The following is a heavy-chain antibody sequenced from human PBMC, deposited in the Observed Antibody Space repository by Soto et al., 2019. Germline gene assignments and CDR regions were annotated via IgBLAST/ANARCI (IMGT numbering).Heavy chain of an antibody. J-gene: IGHJ4*02. Sequence: SETLSLTCAVYGGSFSGYYWSWIRQPPGKGLEWIGEINHSGSTNYNPSLKSRVTISVDTSKNQFSLNPTSATAADTAVYYCARVSTSASGSYYTLDYWGQGTLVTVSS. CDR3: ARVSTSASGSYYTLDY. D-gene: IGHD3-10*01. CDR1: GGSFSGYY. V-gene: IGHV4-34*01. CDR2: INHSGST.